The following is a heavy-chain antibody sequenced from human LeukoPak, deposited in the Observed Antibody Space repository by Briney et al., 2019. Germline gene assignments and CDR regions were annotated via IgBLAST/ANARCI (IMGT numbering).Heavy chain of an antibody. V-gene: IGHV3-30-3*01. CDR1: GFTFSSYA. D-gene: IGHD6-19*01. Sequence: GGSLRLSCAASGFTFSSYAMHWVRQAPGKGLEWVAVISYDGSNKYYADSVKGRFTISRDNSKNTLYLQMNSLRAEDTAVYYCARDRGSGWARPPDYYFDYWGQGTLVTVSS. J-gene: IGHJ4*02. CDR3: ARDRGSGWARPPDYYFDY. CDR2: ISYDGSNK.